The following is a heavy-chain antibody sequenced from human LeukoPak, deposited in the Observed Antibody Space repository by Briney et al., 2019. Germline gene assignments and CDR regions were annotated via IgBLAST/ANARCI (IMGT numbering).Heavy chain of an antibody. J-gene: IGHJ4*02. Sequence: GGSLRLSCAASGFTVSSNYMSCVRQAPGKGLEWVSVIYSGGSTYYADSVKGRFTISRDNSKNTLYLQMNSLRAEDTAVYYCARDGDSSGLLDYWGQGTLVTVSP. CDR2: IYSGGST. CDR1: GFTVSSNY. D-gene: IGHD3-22*01. V-gene: IGHV3-66*01. CDR3: ARDGDSSGLLDY.